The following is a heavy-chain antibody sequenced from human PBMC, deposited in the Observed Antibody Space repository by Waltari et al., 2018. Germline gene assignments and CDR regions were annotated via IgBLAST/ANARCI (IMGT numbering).Heavy chain of an antibody. CDR3: ATYYYGSGSPNAFDI. Sequence: QVQLVQSGAEVKKPGASVKVSCKVSGYTLTELYMHWVRQAPGKGLEWMGGFEPEDGETIYAQKFQGRVTMTEDTSTDTAYMELSSLRSEDTAVYYCATYYYGSGSPNAFDIWGQGTMVTVSS. D-gene: IGHD3-10*01. V-gene: IGHV1-24*01. CDR1: GYTLTELY. CDR2: FEPEDGET. J-gene: IGHJ3*02.